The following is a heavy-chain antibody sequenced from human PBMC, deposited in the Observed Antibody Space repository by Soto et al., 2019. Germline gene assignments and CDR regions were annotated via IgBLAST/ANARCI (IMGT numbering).Heavy chain of an antibody. CDR2: IRSKANSYAT. CDR3: TRRRPHSSGWYSEDY. V-gene: IGHV3-73*01. CDR1: GFTFSGSA. D-gene: IGHD6-19*01. Sequence: GGSLRLSCAASGFTFSGSAMHWVRQASGKGLEWVGRIRSKANSYATAYAASVKGRFTISRDDSKNTAYLQMNSLKTEDTAVYYCTRRRPHSSGWYSEDYWGQGTLVTVSS. J-gene: IGHJ4*02.